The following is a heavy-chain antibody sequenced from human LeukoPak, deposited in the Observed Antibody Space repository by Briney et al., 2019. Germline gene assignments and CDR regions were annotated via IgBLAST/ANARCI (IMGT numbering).Heavy chain of an antibody. V-gene: IGHV4-34*01. CDR1: GGSFSGYY. Sequence: ASETLSLTCAVYGGSFSGYYWSWLRQPPGKGLEWIGEINHSGSTNYNPSLKSRVTISVDTSKNQFSLKLSSVTAADTAVYYCARDLIGGYSGYEYYFDYWGQGTLVTVSS. CDR3: ARDLIGGYSGYEYYFDY. J-gene: IGHJ4*02. CDR2: INHSGST. D-gene: IGHD5-12*01.